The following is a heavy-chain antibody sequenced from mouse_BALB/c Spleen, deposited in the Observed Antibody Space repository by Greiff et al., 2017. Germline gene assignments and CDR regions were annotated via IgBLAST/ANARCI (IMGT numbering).Heavy chain of an antibody. CDR3: ARRDYGIAMDY. V-gene: IGHV3-2*02. CDR2: ISYSGST. Sequence: EVKLEESGPGLVKPSQSLSLTCTVTGYSITSDYAWNWIRQFPGNKLEWMGYISYSGSTSYNPSLKSRISITRDTSKNQFFLQLNSVTTEDTATYYCARRDYGIAMDYWGQGTSVTVSS. J-gene: IGHJ4*01. D-gene: IGHD1-1*01. CDR1: GYSITSDYA.